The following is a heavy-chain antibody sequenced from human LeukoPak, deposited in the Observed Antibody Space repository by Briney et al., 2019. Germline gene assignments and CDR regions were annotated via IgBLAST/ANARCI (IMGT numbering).Heavy chain of an antibody. Sequence: SETLSLTCIVSGGSISSSGYYWSWIRQPPGKGLEWIGEINHSGSTNYNPSLKSRVTISVDTSKNQFSLKLSSVTAADTAVYYCARRKSKYFDYWGQGTLVTVSS. CDR1: GGSISSSGYY. CDR2: INHSGST. V-gene: IGHV4-39*07. CDR3: ARRKSKYFDY. J-gene: IGHJ4*02.